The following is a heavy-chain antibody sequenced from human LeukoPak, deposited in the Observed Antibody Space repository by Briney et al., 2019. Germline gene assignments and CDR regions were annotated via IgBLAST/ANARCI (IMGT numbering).Heavy chain of an antibody. CDR1: GYTFTGYY. V-gene: IGHV1-2*02. CDR3: ARGPLRRHNWFDP. Sequence: ASVKVSCKASGYTFTGYYMHWVRQAPGQGLEWMGWINPNSGGTNYAQKFQGRVTMTRDTSTSTVYMELSSLRSEDTAVYYCARGPLRRHNWFDPWGQGTLVTVSS. J-gene: IGHJ5*02. CDR2: INPNSGGT. D-gene: IGHD5-12*01.